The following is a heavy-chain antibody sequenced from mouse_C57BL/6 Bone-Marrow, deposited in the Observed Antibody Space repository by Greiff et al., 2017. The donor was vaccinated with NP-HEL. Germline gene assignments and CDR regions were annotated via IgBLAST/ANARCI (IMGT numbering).Heavy chain of an antibody. Sequence: VQLQQSGAELMKPGASVNLSCKATGYTFTGYWIEWVKQRPGHGLEWIGEILPGSGSTNYHEKFKGKATFTADTSSNTAYMQLSSLTTEDSAIYYCARYYYGSSYVRYAMDYWGQGTSVTVSS. CDR2: ILPGSGST. J-gene: IGHJ4*01. CDR3: ARYYYGSSYVRYAMDY. V-gene: IGHV1-9*01. CDR1: GYTFTGYW. D-gene: IGHD1-1*01.